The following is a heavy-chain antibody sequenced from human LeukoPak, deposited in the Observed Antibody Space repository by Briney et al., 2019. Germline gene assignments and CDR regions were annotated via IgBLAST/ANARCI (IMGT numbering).Heavy chain of an antibody. CDR1: GYTFTSYA. V-gene: IGHV1-3*01. CDR2: INAGNGNT. D-gene: IGHD5-12*01. Sequence: ASVKVSCKASGYTFTSYAMHWVRQAPGQRLEWMGWINAGNGNTKYSQKFRGRVTITRDTSASTAYMELSSLRSGDTAVYYCARPHNSGWEFDPWGQGTLVTVSS. J-gene: IGHJ5*02. CDR3: ARPHNSGWEFDP.